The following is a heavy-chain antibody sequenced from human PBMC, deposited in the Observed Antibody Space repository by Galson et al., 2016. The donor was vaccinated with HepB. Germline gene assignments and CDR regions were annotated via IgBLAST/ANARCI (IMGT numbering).Heavy chain of an antibody. CDR3: EHILGGTSSRTVEM. V-gene: IGHV2-5*01. CDR1: GFSLSTSGVG. Sequence: PALVTPTQTLTLTCTFSGFSLSTSGVGVGWIRQPPGKALEWLALIYWNDDKRYSPSLKNRLTITKDTSKNQVVLTMTHMDPVDTATYYCEHILGGTSSRTVEMWGHGTMVTVSS. CDR2: IYWNDDK. D-gene: IGHD6-6*01. J-gene: IGHJ3*01.